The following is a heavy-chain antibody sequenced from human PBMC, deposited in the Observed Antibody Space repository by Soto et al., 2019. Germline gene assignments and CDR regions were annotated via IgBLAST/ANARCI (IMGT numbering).Heavy chain of an antibody. CDR1: GGSISSYY. J-gene: IGHJ4*02. D-gene: IGHD5-18*01. Sequence: SETLSLTCTVSGGSISSYYWSWIRQPPGKGLEWIGYIYYSGSTNYNPSLKSRVTISVDTSKNQFSLKLSSVTAADTAVYYCAREDTAMVGAFDYWGQGTLVTVSS. CDR2: IYYSGST. V-gene: IGHV4-59*01. CDR3: AREDTAMVGAFDY.